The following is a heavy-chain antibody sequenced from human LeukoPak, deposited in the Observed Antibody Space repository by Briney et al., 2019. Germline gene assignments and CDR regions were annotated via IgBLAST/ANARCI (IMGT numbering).Heavy chain of an antibody. Sequence: SETLSLTCTVSGGSISSYYWSWIRQPPGKGLEWIGYIYYSGSTNYNPSLKSRVTISVDTSKNQFSLKLHSVTAADTAVYYCARDRSYYSDTGTDYWGQGALVTVSS. CDR2: IYYSGST. D-gene: IGHD3-22*01. V-gene: IGHV4-59*12. CDR1: GGSISSYY. J-gene: IGHJ4*02. CDR3: ARDRSYYSDTGTDY.